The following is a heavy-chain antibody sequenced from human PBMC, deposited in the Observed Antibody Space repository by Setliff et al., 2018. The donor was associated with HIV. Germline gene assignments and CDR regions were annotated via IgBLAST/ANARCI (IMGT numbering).Heavy chain of an antibody. CDR1: GFIFSTYS. J-gene: IGHJ4*02. D-gene: IGHD4-17*01. CDR2: ISTSGDTI. CDR3: ARCPPRAYGEDY. V-gene: IGHV3-48*01. Sequence: GGSLRLSCAASGFIFSTYSMNWVRQSPGKGLEWLSYISTSGDTIYYADSVKGRFTISRDNAKKSLYLQMNSLRAEDTAVYYCARCPPRAYGEDYWGQGTLVTVSS.